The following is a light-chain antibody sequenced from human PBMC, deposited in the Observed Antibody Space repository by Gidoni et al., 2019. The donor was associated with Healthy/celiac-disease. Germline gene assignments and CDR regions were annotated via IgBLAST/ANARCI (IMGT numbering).Light chain of an antibody. V-gene: IGLV2-11*01. Sequence: QSALTQPRSVSGSPGQSVTISCTGTSSDVGGYNYVSWYQQHPGKATKLMIYDVRKRPSGVPDRFSGSKSGNTASLTISGLQAEDEADYYCCSYAGSYTVVFGGGTKLTVL. CDR2: DVR. CDR3: CSYAGSYTVV. CDR1: SSDVGGYNY. J-gene: IGLJ2*01.